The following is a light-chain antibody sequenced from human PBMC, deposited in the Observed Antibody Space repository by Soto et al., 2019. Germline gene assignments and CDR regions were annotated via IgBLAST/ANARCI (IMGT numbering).Light chain of an antibody. CDR3: SSYTRSGTVV. V-gene: IGLV2-14*01. CDR2: EVT. CDR1: SIDVGDSNY. Sequence: QSALTQPASVSGSPGQSITISCTATSIDVGDSNYVSWYQHHPGKAPKIMIYEVTNRPSGVSNRFSGSKSGHTASLTISGLQAEDEAAYYCSSYTRSGTVVFGGGNKLTVL. J-gene: IGLJ2*01.